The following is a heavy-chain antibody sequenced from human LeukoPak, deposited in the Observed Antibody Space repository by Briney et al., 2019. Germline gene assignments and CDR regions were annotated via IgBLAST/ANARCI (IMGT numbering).Heavy chain of an antibody. V-gene: IGHV3-33*01. D-gene: IGHD2-2*02. CDR3: ARDRPREVKYHFDS. Sequence: GRSLRLSFAAPGFTFSSTVMHGVRQAPGKGLEWVAVIWFDGSDRYYADSVKGRFTITRDNSKSTLYLQMNSLSAEDTAVYYYARDRPREVKYHFDSWGQGTLVTVSS. CDR2: IWFDGSDR. J-gene: IGHJ4*02. CDR1: GFTFSSTV.